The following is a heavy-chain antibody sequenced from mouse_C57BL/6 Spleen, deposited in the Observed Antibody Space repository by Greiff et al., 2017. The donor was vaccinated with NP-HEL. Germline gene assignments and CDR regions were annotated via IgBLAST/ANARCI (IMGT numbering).Heavy chain of an antibody. D-gene: IGHD2-5*01. CDR2: IYPGSGNT. CDR3: TRSGNSNYDDVEV. J-gene: IGHJ1*03. Sequence: VQLQQSGAELVRPGASVKLSCKASGYTFTDYYINWVKQRPGQGLEWIARIYPGSGNTYYNEKFKGKATLTAEKSSSTAYMQLSSLTSEDSAVYFCTRSGNSNYDDVEVWGTWTTVTVSS. V-gene: IGHV1-76*01. CDR1: GYTFTDYY.